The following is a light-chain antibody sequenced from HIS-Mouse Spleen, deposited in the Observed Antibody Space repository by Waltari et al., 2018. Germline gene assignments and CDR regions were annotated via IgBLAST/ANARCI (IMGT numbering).Light chain of an antibody. Sequence: SYVLTQPPSVSVAPGKTARITCGGNNIGSKSVHWYQQKPGQAPVLVVYDDSDRPSGLPERFSGSTSGNTATLTISRVEAGDEADYYCQVWDSSSDHVVFGGGTKLTVL. CDR3: QVWDSSSDHVV. CDR1: NIGSKS. CDR2: DDS. V-gene: IGLV3-21*03. J-gene: IGLJ2*01.